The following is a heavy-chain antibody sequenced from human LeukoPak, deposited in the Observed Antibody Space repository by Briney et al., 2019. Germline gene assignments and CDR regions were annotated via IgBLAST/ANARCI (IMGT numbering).Heavy chain of an antibody. J-gene: IGHJ4*02. V-gene: IGHV1-8*01. Sequence: ASVKVSCKASGYTFTTYDINWVRQATGQGLEWMGWMNPNSGNTRYAQKFQGRVTMTRNTSISTAYMELSSLKSEDTAVYYCARGLNYYGSGSQIYDYWGQGTLVTVSS. CDR1: GYTFTTYD. D-gene: IGHD3-10*01. CDR2: MNPNSGNT. CDR3: ARGLNYYGSGSQIYDY.